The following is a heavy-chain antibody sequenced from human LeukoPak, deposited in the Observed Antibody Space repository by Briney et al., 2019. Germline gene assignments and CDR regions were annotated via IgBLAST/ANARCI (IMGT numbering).Heavy chain of an antibody. D-gene: IGHD3-10*01. CDR2: IKSKTDGGTT. V-gene: IGHV3-15*07. CDR1: GFTFSNAW. Sequence: GGSLRLSRAASGFTFSNAWMNWVRQAPGKGLEWVGRIKSKTDGGTTDYAAPVKGRFTISRDDSKNTLYLQMNSLKTEDTAVYYCTTGLLLWFGGSTHDAFDIWGQGTMVTVSS. CDR3: TTGLLLWFGGSTHDAFDI. J-gene: IGHJ3*02.